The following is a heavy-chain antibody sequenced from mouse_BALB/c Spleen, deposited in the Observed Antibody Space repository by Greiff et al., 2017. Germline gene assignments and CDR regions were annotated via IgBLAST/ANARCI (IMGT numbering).Heavy chain of an antibody. CDR1: GFTFSSFG. Sequence: EVQVVESGGGLVQPGGSRKLSCAASGFTFSSFGMHWVRQAPEKGLEWVAYISSGSSTIYYADTVKGRFTISRDNPKNTLFLQMTSLRSEDTAMYYCARSTMITTRAMDYWGQGTSVTVSS. V-gene: IGHV5-17*02. CDR3: ARSTMITTRAMDY. D-gene: IGHD2-4*01. J-gene: IGHJ4*01. CDR2: ISSGSSTI.